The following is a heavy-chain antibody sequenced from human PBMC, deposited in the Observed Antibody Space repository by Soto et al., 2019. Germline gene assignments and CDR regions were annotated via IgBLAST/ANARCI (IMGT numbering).Heavy chain of an antibody. CDR3: ARGASDSTGWYIWFDP. J-gene: IGHJ5*02. CDR2: IIPVFGTT. CDR1: GGTFSRNA. V-gene: IGHV1-69*13. D-gene: IGHD6-19*01. Sequence: SVKVSCKTSGGTFSRNAITWVRQAPGQGLELMGGIIPVFGTTNYAQKFRGRVTITADESTKTAYMELSSLRSEDTAVYYCARGASDSTGWYIWFDPCGQGPQVTVSS.